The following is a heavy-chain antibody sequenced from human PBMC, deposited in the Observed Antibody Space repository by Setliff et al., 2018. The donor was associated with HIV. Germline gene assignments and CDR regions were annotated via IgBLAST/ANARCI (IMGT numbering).Heavy chain of an antibody. CDR2: INPSGGST. V-gene: IGHV1-46*01. Sequence: GASVKVSCKASGYTFTTYGISWVRQAPGHGLEWMAVINPSGGSTNYAQKFQGRVTMTRDTSTSTVYMELSSLRSEDTAVYFCARARSVDAFDYWGQGTLVTVSS. CDR3: ARARSVDAFDY. D-gene: IGHD2-8*01. J-gene: IGHJ4*02. CDR1: GYTFTTYG.